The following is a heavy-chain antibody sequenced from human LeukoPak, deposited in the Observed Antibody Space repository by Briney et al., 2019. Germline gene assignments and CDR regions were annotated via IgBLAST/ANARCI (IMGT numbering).Heavy chain of an antibody. CDR1: GYTFTGYY. CDR3: ARDFADIVVVPAAHQVYYYYMDV. Sequence: ASVKVSCKASGYTFTGYYMHWVRQAPGQGLDWMGRINPNSGDTNYAQKFQGRVTMTRDTSLSTAYMELSRLRSDDTAVYYCARDFADIVVVPAAHQVYYYYMDVWGKGTTVTVSS. D-gene: IGHD2-2*01. CDR2: INPNSGDT. J-gene: IGHJ6*03. V-gene: IGHV1-2*06.